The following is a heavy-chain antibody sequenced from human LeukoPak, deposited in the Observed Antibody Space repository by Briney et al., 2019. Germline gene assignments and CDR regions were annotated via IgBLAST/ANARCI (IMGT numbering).Heavy chain of an antibody. CDR2: INPNSGGT. V-gene: IGHV1-2*02. CDR3: ARDGVVVPAEGMDV. D-gene: IGHD2-2*01. J-gene: IGHJ6*02. CDR1: GYTFTGYY. Sequence: GGSVKVSCKASGYTFTGYYMHWVRQAPGQGLEWMGWINPNSGGTNYAQKFQGRVTMTRDTSISTAYMELSRLRSDDTAVYYCARDGVVVPAEGMDVWGQGTTVTVSS.